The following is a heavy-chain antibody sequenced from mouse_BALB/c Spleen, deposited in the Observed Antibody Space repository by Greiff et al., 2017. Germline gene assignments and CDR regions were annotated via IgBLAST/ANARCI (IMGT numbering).Heavy chain of an antibody. Sequence: EVKLMESGGGLVKPGGSLKLSCAASGFTFSSYTMSWVRQTPEKRLEWVATISSGGSYTYYPDSVKGRFTISRDNAKNTLYLQMSSLKSEDTAMYYCTRALYSYWYFDVWGAGTTVTVSS. D-gene: IGHD2-1*01. J-gene: IGHJ1*01. CDR1: GFTFSSYT. CDR2: ISSGGSYT. CDR3: TRALYSYWYFDV. V-gene: IGHV5-6-4*01.